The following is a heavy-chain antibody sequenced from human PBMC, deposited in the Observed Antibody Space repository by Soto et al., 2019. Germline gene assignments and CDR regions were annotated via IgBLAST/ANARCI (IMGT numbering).Heavy chain of an antibody. V-gene: IGHV4-34*01. CDR3: ARAPNYARKGFDY. J-gene: IGHJ4*02. CDR2: INHILST. D-gene: IGHD4-4*01. CDR1: GGSFSGYY. Sequence: SETLSLTCAVYGGSFSGYYWIWIRQPPVNGLEFIGEINHILSTYYNPSLKSRFTISLYMSKNHFSLKLSSLTAADTSVYYCARAPNYARKGFDYWGQGTLVTVSS.